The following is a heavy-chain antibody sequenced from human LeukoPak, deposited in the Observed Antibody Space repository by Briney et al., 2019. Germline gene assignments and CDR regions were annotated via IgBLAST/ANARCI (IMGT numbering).Heavy chain of an antibody. CDR1: GGSFSGYY. J-gene: IGHJ4*02. Sequence: SETLSLTCAVYGGSFSGYYWSWTRQPPGKGLEWIGDIHYSGSTNYNPSLKSRVTISVDTSKNQFSLKLSSVTAADTAVDYRAREGYYDSSGYAFDYWGQGTLVTVSS. CDR3: AREGYYDSSGYAFDY. V-gene: IGHV4-59*01. D-gene: IGHD3-22*01. CDR2: IHYSGST.